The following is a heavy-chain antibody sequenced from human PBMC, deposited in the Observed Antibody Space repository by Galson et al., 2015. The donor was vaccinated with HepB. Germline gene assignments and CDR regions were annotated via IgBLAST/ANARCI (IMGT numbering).Heavy chain of an antibody. V-gene: IGHV1-69*06. CDR1: GDTLNLYA. D-gene: IGHD1-1*01. J-gene: IGHJ4*02. Sequence: SVKVSCKASGDTLNLYAISWVRQAPGQGLEWMGGIIPIFETPDYAQKFQGRVTITADKSTSTAYMELSSLMSEDTAIYYCARPRTAGTTVLDYWGQGTLVTVSS. CDR3: ARPRTAGTTVLDY. CDR2: IIPIFETP.